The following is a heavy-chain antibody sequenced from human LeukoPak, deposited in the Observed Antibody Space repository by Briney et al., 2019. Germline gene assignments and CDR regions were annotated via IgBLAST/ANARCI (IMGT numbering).Heavy chain of an antibody. CDR3: ARVEYRYCSSTSCYTRACTCPLSDY. CDR1: GYTFTSYG. D-gene: IGHD2-2*02. V-gene: IGHV1-18*01. J-gene: IGHJ4*02. CDR2: ISAYNGNT. Sequence: GASVKVSCKASGYTFTSYGISWVRQAPGQGLEWMGWISAYNGNTNYAQKLQGRVTMTTDTSTSTAYMELRSLRSDDTAVYYCARVEYRYCSSTSCYTRACTCPLSDYWGQGTLVTVSS.